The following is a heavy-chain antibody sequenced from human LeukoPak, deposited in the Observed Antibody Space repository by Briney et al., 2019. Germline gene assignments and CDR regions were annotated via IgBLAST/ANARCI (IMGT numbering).Heavy chain of an antibody. D-gene: IGHD1-1*01. CDR2: INPSGGST. Sequence: ASVKVSCKASGYTFTGYYMHWVRQAPGQGLEWMGIINPSGGSTSYAQRFQGRVTMTRDMSTSTVYMELSSLRSEDTAVYYCARDRETGTTSSLSYWGQGTLVTVSS. CDR3: ARDRETGTTSSLSY. V-gene: IGHV1-46*01. J-gene: IGHJ4*02. CDR1: GYTFTGYY.